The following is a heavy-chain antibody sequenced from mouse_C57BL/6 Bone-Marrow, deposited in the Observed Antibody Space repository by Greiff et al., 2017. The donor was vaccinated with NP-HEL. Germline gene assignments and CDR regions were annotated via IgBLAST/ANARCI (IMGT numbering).Heavy chain of an antibody. J-gene: IGHJ3*01. D-gene: IGHD2-4*01. CDR2: IYPRCGNT. CDR1: GYTFTSYG. Sequence: QVQLQQSGAELARPGASVKLSCKASGYTFTSYGISWVKQRTGQGLEWIGEIYPRCGNTYYNEKFKGKATLTADKSSSTAYMELRSLTSEDSAVYFCARSYDYDGSWFAYWGQGTLVTVSA. V-gene: IGHV1-81*01. CDR3: ARSYDYDGSWFAY.